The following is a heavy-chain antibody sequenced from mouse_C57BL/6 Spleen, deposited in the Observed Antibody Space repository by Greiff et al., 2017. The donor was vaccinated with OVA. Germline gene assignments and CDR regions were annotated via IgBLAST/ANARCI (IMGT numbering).Heavy chain of an antibody. CDR1: GYAFSSSW. CDR2: IYPGDGDT. CDR3: ARQYYGSSYWYFDV. V-gene: IGHV1-82*01. D-gene: IGHD1-1*01. Sequence: VKLQESGPELVKPGASVKISCKASGYAFSSSWMTWVKQRPGKGLEWIGRIYPGDGDTKYNGKFKGKATLPADKSYSTAYRQLSILTSEDSAVYFFARQYYGSSYWYFDVWGTGTTVTVAS. J-gene: IGHJ1*03.